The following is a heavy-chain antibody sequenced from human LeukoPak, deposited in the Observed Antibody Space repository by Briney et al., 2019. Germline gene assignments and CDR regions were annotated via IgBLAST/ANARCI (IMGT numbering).Heavy chain of an antibody. D-gene: IGHD6-6*01. CDR2: IIPILGIA. CDR1: GGTFSSYA. J-gene: IGHJ4*02. V-gene: IGHV1-69*04. Sequence: SVKVSCKASGGTFSSYAISWVRQAPGQGLEWMGRIIPILGIANYAQKFQGRVTITADKSTSTAYMELSSLRSEDTAVYYCARVADSSSSYFDYWGQGTLVTVSS. CDR3: ARVADSSSSYFDY.